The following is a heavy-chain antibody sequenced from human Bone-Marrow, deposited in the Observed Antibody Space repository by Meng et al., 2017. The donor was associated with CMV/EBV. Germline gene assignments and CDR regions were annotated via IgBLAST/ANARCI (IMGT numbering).Heavy chain of an antibody. D-gene: IGHD3-22*01. CDR3: ARVMGSGYYYWYCAL. V-gene: IGHV1-8*03. CDR2: MNPDSGNA. Sequence: ASVKVSCKASGYTFTNYDINWVRQATGQGLEWMGWMNPDSGNAGYAQKFQGRVTITRNTSIRTAYMELSSLGSEDTAVYYCARVMGSGYYYWYCALWGRRNLV. J-gene: IGHJ2*01. CDR1: GYTFTNYD.